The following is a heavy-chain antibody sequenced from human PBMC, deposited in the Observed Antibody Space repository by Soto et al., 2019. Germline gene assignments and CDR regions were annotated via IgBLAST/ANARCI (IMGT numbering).Heavy chain of an antibody. CDR1: GGSFSGYY. CDR3: ARRREQLRDFDY. D-gene: IGHD6-6*01. V-gene: IGHV4-34*01. Sequence: SSETLSLTCAVYGGSFSGYYWSWIRQPPGKGLEWIGEINHSGSTNYNPSLKSRVTISVDTSKNQVVLTMTNMDPVDTATYYCARRREQLRDFDYWGQGTLVTVSS. CDR2: INHSGST. J-gene: IGHJ4*02.